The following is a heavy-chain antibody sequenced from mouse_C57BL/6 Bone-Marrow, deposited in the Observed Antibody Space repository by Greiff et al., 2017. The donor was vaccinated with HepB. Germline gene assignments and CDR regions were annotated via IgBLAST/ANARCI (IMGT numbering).Heavy chain of an antibody. V-gene: IGHV3-6*01. CDR1: GYSITSGYY. CDR2: ISYDGSN. Sequence: ESGPGLVKPSQSLSLTCSVTGYSITSGYYWNWIRQFPGNNLEWMGYISYDGSNNYNPSLKNRISITRDTSKNQFFLKLNSVTTEDTATYYCARDGPHYYGSSYWYFDVWGTGTTVTVSS. J-gene: IGHJ1*03. D-gene: IGHD1-1*01. CDR3: ARDGPHYYGSSYWYFDV.